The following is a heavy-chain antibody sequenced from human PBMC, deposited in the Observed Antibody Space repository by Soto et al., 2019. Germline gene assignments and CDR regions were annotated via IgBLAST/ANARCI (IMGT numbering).Heavy chain of an antibody. CDR3: ARDSYTRY. CDR1: GFIVSTSY. J-gene: IGHJ4*02. V-gene: IGHV3-66*01. D-gene: IGHD4-4*01. CDR2: IYNDGST. Sequence: PGGSLRLSCAASGFIVSTSYMSWVRQAPGKGLEWVSIIYNDGSTYYADSVKGRFTISRDDPKNTLYLQILSLRAEDTAVYYCARDSYTRYWGQGTLVTVSS.